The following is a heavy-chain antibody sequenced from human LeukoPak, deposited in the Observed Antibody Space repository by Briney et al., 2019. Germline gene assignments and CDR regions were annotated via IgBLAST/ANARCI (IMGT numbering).Heavy chain of an antibody. J-gene: IGHJ4*02. Sequence: GGSLRLSCAAPGFTFSSYAMSWVRQAPGKGLEWVSAISGSGGSTYYADSVKGRFTISRDNSKNTLYLQMNSLRAEDTAVYYCAKAGGAMEVFDYWGQGTLVTVSS. D-gene: IGHD5-18*01. CDR3: AKAGGAMEVFDY. CDR2: ISGSGGST. V-gene: IGHV3-23*01. CDR1: GFTFSSYA.